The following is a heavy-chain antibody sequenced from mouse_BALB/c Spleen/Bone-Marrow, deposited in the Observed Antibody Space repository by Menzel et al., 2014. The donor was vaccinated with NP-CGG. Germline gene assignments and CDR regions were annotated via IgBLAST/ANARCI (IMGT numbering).Heavy chain of an antibody. J-gene: IGHJ2*01. D-gene: IGHD2-3*01. CDR3: ATYDGYYFDY. CDR1: GDSITSGY. V-gene: IGHV3-8*02. CDR2: ISYSGST. Sequence: EVKVVESGPSLVKPSQTLSLTCSVTGDSITSGYWNWIRKFPGDKLEYMGYISYSGSTYYSPSLKSRISITRDTSKNQYYLQLNSVTTEDTATYDCATYDGYYFDYWGQGTTLTVSS.